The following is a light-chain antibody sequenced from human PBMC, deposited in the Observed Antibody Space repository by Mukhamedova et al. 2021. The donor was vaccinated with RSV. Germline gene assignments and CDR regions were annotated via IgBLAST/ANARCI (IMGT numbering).Light chain of an antibody. J-gene: IGKJ2*01. V-gene: IGKV3-15*01. CDR2: GAS. CDR1: QSVSSN. CDR3: QQYYNGYT. Sequence: ATLSCRASQSVSSNLAWYQPKPGQAPRLLINGASTRATGIPARFSGSGSGTEFTLTISSLQSEDFAVYYCQQYYNGYTFGQGTKL.